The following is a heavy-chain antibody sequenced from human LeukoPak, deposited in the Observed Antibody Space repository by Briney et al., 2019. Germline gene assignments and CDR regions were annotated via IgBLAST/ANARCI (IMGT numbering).Heavy chain of an antibody. CDR3: AKDMGATRYYYYGMDV. Sequence: PGRSLRLSCAASGFTFDDYAMHWVRQAPGKGLEWVSGISWNSGSIGYADSVKGRFTISRDNAKNSLYLQMNSLRAEDTALYYCAKDMGATRYYYYGMDVWGQGTTVTVSS. J-gene: IGHJ6*02. D-gene: IGHD1-26*01. CDR2: ISWNSGSI. V-gene: IGHV3-9*01. CDR1: GFTFDDYA.